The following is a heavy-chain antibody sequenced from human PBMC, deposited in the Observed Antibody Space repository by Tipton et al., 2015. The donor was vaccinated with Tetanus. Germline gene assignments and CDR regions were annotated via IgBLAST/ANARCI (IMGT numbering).Heavy chain of an antibody. CDR2: IYYSGST. V-gene: IGHV4-59*12. CDR3: ARVYCSGGSCYDGWGD. Sequence: TLSLTCTVSGGSISSYYWSWIRQPAGKGLEWIGYIYYSGSTNYNPSLKSRVTISVDTSKNQFSLKLSSVTAADTAVYYCARVYCSGGSCYDGWGDWGQGTLVTVSS. J-gene: IGHJ4*02. CDR1: GGSISSYY. D-gene: IGHD2-15*01.